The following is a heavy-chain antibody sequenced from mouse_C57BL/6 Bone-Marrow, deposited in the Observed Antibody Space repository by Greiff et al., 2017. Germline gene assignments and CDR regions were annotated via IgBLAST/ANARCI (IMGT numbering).Heavy chain of an antibody. CDR1: GYTFTSYW. CDR3: ARGWYSWFAY. J-gene: IGHJ3*01. V-gene: IGHV1-64*01. Sequence: QVQLKESGAELVKPGASVKLSCKASGYTFTSYWMHWVKQRPGQGLEWIGMIHPNSGSTNYNEKFKSKATLTVDKSSSTAYMQLSSLTSEDSAVYYYARGWYSWFAYWGQGTLVTVSA. D-gene: IGHD2-1*01. CDR2: IHPNSGST.